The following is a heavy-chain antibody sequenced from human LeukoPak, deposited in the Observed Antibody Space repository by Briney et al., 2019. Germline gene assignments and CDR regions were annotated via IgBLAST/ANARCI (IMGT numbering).Heavy chain of an antibody. V-gene: IGHV3-74*01. CDR2: INTDGSST. J-gene: IGHJ4*01. D-gene: IGHD2-21*02. Sequence: GGSLRLSCAASGFTFISCGMQWIRQAPGKGLVWVSRINTDGSSTSYVDSVKGRFTVSRDNAKNTLYLQVNSLRAEDTAVYFCTRELPREVTLDYWGQGTLVTVSS. CDR1: GFTFISCG. CDR3: TRELPREVTLDY.